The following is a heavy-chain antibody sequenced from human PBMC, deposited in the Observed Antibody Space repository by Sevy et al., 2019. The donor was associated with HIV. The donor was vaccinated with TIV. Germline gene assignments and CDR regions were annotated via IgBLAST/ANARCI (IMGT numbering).Heavy chain of an antibody. CDR1: GFTFSTYA. V-gene: IGHV3-23*01. CDR2: IIGSGTST. CDR3: GKVSIYGVGGFYDY. D-gene: IGHD3-3*01. Sequence: GGSLRLSCAASGFTFSTYAMTWVRQAPGKGLEWVSGIIGSGTSTYYTDSVKGRFTISRDNSKNTVYLQMNNLRAEDTAVYYCGKVSIYGVGGFYDYWGQGTLVTVSS. J-gene: IGHJ4*02.